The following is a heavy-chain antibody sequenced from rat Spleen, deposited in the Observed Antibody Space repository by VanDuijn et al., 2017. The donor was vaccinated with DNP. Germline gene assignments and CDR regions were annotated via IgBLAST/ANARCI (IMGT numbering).Heavy chain of an antibody. V-gene: IGHV5S13*01. J-gene: IGHJ2*01. D-gene: IGHD1-1*01. Sequence: EVQLVGSGGGLVQSGRSLKLSCAASGFTFSNYGMAWVRQAPKKGLEWVTTISTGGGITNYGDSVKGRFIISRDNARNTLYLQMNSLRSEDTATYYCARGSGTYYWYFDYWGQGVMVTVSS. CDR1: GFTFSNYG. CDR3: ARGSGTYYWYFDY. CDR2: ISTGGGIT.